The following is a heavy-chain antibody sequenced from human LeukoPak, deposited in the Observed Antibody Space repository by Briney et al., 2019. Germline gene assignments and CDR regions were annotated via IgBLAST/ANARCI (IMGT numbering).Heavy chain of an antibody. Sequence: ASVKVSCKASGGTFSSYAISWVRQAPGQGLEWMGRIIPILGIANYAQKFQGRVTITADKSTSTAYMELSSLRSEDTAVYYCARDSLGESYWPYFDYWGQGTLVTVSS. CDR2: IIPILGIA. CDR1: GGTFSSYA. V-gene: IGHV1-69*04. J-gene: IGHJ4*02. D-gene: IGHD3-16*01. CDR3: ARDSLGESYWPYFDY.